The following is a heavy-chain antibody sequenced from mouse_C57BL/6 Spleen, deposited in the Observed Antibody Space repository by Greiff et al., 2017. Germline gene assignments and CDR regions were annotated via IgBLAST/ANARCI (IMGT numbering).Heavy chain of an antibody. Sequence: QVQLQQPGAELVKPGASVKLSCKASGYTFTSYWMHWVKQRPGQGLEWIGMIHPNSGSTNYNEKFKSKATLTVDKSSSTAYMQLSSLTSEDSAVYYCARGSYYSNYDYYAMDYWGQGTSVTVSS. J-gene: IGHJ4*01. D-gene: IGHD2-5*01. V-gene: IGHV1-64*01. CDR2: IHPNSGST. CDR3: ARGSYYSNYDYYAMDY. CDR1: GYTFTSYW.